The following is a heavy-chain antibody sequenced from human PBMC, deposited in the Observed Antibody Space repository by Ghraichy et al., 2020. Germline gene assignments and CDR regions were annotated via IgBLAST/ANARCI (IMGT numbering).Heavy chain of an antibody. J-gene: IGHJ4*02. V-gene: IGHV5-10-1*01. D-gene: IGHD3-10*01. Sequence: GESLNISCKGSGYSFTSYYITWVRQMPGKGLEWVGRIDPGDSSTNYSPSFQGHVTISADKSISTAYLQLRSLKASDTATYYCARQWSIFYGSGSNYRDYWGQGTLVTVAS. CDR1: GYSFTSYY. CDR3: ARQWSIFYGSGSNYRDY. CDR2: IDPGDSST.